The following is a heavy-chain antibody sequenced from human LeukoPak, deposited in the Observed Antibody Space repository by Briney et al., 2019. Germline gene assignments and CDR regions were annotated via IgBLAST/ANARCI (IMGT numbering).Heavy chain of an antibody. CDR1: GGSISSSNW. CDR3: AAQLCSGGSCSNIDAFDI. CDR2: IYHSGST. Sequence: PSGTLSLTCAVSGGSISSSNWWSWVRRPPGKGLEWIGEIYHSGSTNYNPSLKSRVTISVDKSKNQFSLKLSSVTAADTAVYYCAAQLCSGGSCSNIDAFDIWGQGTMVTVSS. J-gene: IGHJ3*02. D-gene: IGHD2-15*01. V-gene: IGHV4-4*02.